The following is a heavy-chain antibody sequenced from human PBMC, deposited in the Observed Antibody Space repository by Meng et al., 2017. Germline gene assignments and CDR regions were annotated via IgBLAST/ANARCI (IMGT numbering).Heavy chain of an antibody. Sequence: GESLKISCAASGFTFSSYAMSWVRQAPGKGLEWVSAISGSGGSTYYADSVKGRFTISRDNSKNTLYLQMNSLRAEDTAVYYCAKSIVPAAIFWFDPWGQGTLVTVSS. CDR3: AKSIVPAAIFWFDP. CDR1: GFTFSSYA. D-gene: IGHD2-2*02. CDR2: ISGSGGST. J-gene: IGHJ5*02. V-gene: IGHV3-23*01.